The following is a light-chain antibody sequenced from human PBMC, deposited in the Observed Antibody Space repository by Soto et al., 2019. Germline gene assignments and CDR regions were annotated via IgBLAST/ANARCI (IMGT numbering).Light chain of an antibody. CDR1: QSINSR. CDR3: QQYNTYPPT. V-gene: IGKV1-5*03. Sequence: DIQMTQSPSTLSASVGDRVTITCRASQSINSRLAWYQQTPGRAPRLLLYKASSLESGVPSRFTGSASGAEFTLTISRLQRDDFATYYCQQYNTYPPTFGQGTKVDIK. CDR2: KAS. J-gene: IGKJ1*01.